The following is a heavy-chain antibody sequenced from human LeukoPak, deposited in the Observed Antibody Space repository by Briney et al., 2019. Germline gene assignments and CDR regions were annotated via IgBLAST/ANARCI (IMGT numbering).Heavy chain of an antibody. CDR3: ARDFLVPAAPYNWFDP. J-gene: IGHJ5*02. CDR2: INPNSGGT. Sequence: ASVKVSCKASGYTFTGYYMHWVRQAPRQGLEWMGRINPNSGGTNYAQKFQGRVTMTRDTSISTAYMELSRLRSDDTAVYYCARDFLVPAAPYNWFDPWGQGTLVTVSS. CDR1: GYTFTGYY. D-gene: IGHD2-2*01. V-gene: IGHV1-2*06.